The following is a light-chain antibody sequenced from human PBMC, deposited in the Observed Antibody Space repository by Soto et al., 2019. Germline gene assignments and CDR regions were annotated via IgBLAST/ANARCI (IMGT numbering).Light chain of an antibody. V-gene: IGKV3-20*01. CDR1: QSVSSNF. CDR2: VAA. Sequence: EIVLTQSPGTLSLSPGERATLSCRASQSVSSNFLAWYQQTPGQAPRLLIFVAASRATGIPDRVSGSGSGTDFTLTISRLEPEDFAVYYCQQYGRSPWTFGQGSKVEIK. CDR3: QQYGRSPWT. J-gene: IGKJ1*01.